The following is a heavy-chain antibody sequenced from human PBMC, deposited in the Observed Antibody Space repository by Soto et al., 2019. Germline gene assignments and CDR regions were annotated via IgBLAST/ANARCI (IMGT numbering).Heavy chain of an antibody. CDR2: ISAYNGNT. V-gene: IGHV1-18*04. D-gene: IGHD5-12*01. J-gene: IGHJ4*02. CDR3: ARVDIVSEITDY. CDR1: GYTFTSYY. Sequence: ASVKVSCKASGYTFTSYYMHWVRQAPGQGLEWMGWISAYNGNTNYAQKLQGRVTMTTDTSTSTAYMELRSLRSDDTAVYYCARVDIVSEITDYWGQGTLVTVSS.